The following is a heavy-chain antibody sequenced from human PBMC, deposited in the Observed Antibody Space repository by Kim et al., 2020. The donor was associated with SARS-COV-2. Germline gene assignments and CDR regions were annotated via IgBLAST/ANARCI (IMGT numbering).Heavy chain of an antibody. V-gene: IGHV1-3*01. J-gene: IGHJ5*02. CDR3: ARPHEENWFDP. Sequence: KYSQKYQGRVTITRDTSASTAYMELSSLRSEDTAVYYCARPHEENWFDPGGQGTLVTVSS.